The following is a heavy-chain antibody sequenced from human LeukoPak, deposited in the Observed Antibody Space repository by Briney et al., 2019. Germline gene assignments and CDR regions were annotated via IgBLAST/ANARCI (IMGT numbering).Heavy chain of an antibody. Sequence: ASVKVSCKASGYTFTSYGISCVRQTPGQGLEWMGWISAYNGNTNYAQKLQGRVTMTTDTSTSTAYMELRSLGSDDTAVYYCAREIAGHFDYWGQGTMVTVSS. CDR2: ISAYNGNT. J-gene: IGHJ4*02. CDR1: GYTFTSYG. V-gene: IGHV1-18*01. CDR3: AREIAGHFDY. D-gene: IGHD6-13*01.